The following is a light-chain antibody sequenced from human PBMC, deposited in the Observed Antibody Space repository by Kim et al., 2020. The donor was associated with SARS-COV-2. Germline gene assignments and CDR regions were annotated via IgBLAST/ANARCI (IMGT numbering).Light chain of an antibody. CDR2: GAS. Sequence: GDSVTITCRASQGISNYLAWYQEKPGKVPKLLIYGASTLQPGVPSRFSGTGSETDFTLTINTLQPEDVATYYCQKYDSGPYTFGQGTKWIS. CDR3: QKYDSGPYT. V-gene: IGKV1-27*01. CDR1: QGISNY. J-gene: IGKJ2*01.